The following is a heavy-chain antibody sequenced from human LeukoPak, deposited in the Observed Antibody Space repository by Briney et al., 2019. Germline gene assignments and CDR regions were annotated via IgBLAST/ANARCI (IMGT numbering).Heavy chain of an antibody. D-gene: IGHD3-22*01. CDR2: MSDNGGTT. CDR3: ARRDYYDSSGYSPLFDY. V-gene: IGHV3-23*01. J-gene: IGHJ4*02. Sequence: GRSLRLSCAASGFIFSSDAMSWVRQAPGQGLEWVSGMSDNGGTTYYADSVKGRFTISRDNSKNTLYLQMNNLRLEDTAVYYCARRDYYDSSGYSPLFDYWGQGTLVTVSS. CDR1: GFIFSSDA.